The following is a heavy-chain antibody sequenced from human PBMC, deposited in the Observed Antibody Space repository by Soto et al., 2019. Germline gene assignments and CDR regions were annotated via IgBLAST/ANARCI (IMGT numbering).Heavy chain of an antibody. D-gene: IGHD3-9*01. Sequence: ASVKVSCKASGGTFSSYAISWVRQAPGQGLEWMGGIIPIFGTANYAQKFQGRVTITADESTSTAYMELSSLRSEDTAVYYCARGVLYYDILTGYYNPAYYFDYWGQGTLVTVSS. CDR3: ARGVLYYDILTGYYNPAYYFDY. J-gene: IGHJ4*02. CDR1: GGTFSSYA. CDR2: IIPIFGTA. V-gene: IGHV1-69*13.